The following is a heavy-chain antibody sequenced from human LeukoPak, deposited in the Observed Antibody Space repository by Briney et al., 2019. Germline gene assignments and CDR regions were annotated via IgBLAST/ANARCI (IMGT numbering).Heavy chain of an antibody. Sequence: SETLSLTCAVYGGSFSGYYWSWIRQPPGKGLEWIGEINHSGSTNYNPSFKSRVTISVDTSKNQFSLKLSSVTAADTAVYYCARSAVTTQLDYWGQGTLVTVSS. CDR2: INHSGST. CDR3: ARSAVTTQLDY. CDR1: GGSFSGYY. D-gene: IGHD4-17*01. J-gene: IGHJ4*02. V-gene: IGHV4-34*01.